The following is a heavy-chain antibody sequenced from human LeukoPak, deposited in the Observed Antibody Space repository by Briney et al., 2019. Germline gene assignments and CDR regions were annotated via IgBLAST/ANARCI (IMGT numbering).Heavy chain of an antibody. J-gene: IGHJ4*02. CDR3: ARGQRERDY. CDR1: RYTFTSYD. V-gene: IGHV1-8*01. Sequence: ASVTVSCNVSRYTFTSYDINWVRQATGQGLEWMGWMNPNSGNTGYAQKIQGRVTMTRNTSINPAYMELSSLRSEDTSVNYCARGQRERDYWGQGTLVTVSS. D-gene: IGHD1-1*01. CDR2: MNPNSGNT.